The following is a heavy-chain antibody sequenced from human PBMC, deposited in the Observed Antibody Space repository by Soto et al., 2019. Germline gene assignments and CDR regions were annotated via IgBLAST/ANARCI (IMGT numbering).Heavy chain of an antibody. CDR3: ARATYCGGDRYPHDAFDI. J-gene: IGHJ3*02. CDR1: GGSFSGYY. D-gene: IGHD2-21*02. V-gene: IGHV4-34*01. Sequence: PSETLSLTCAVYGGSFSGYYWSWIRQPPGKGLEWIGEINHSGSTNYNPSLKSRVTISVDTSKNQFSLKLSSVTAADTAVYYCARATYCGGDRYPHDAFDIWGQGTMVT. CDR2: INHSGST.